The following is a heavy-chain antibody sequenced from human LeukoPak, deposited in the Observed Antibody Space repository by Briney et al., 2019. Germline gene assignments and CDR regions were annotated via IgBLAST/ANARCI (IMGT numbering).Heavy chain of an antibody. D-gene: IGHD2-2*01. CDR2: IYYSGST. J-gene: IGHJ6*03. Sequence: SETLSLTCTVSGGSISSYYWSWIRQPPGKGLEWIGYIYYSGSTNYNPSLKSRVTISVDTSKNQFSLKLSSVTAADTAVYYCASVVVPAARNNYYYYYYMDVWGKGTTVTVSS. V-gene: IGHV4-59*12. CDR3: ASVVVPAARNNYYYYYYMDV. CDR1: GGSISSYY.